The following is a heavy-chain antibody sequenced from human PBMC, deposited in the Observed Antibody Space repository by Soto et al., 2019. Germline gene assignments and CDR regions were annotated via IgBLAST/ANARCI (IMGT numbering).Heavy chain of an antibody. CDR1: GYTFTSSF. J-gene: IGHJ6*03. CDR2: INPSGGST. D-gene: IGHD4-4*01. CDR3: ARESWRGDYSNNIDFYYMDV. V-gene: IGHV1-46*03. Sequence: QVQLVQSGAEVKKPGASVKVSCKASGYTFTSSFMHWVRQAPGQGLEWMGKINPSGGSTSYAQKFQGRVTVTRDTSTSTVYMELSSLRSEDTAVYYCARESWRGDYSNNIDFYYMDVWGKGTTVTVSS.